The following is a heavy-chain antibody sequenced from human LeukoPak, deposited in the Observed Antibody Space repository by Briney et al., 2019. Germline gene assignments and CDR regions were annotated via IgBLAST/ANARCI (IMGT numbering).Heavy chain of an antibody. CDR1: GXXFTSSA. J-gene: IGHJ5*02. CDR2: IVVGSGNT. Sequence: SVKVSXXXSGXXFTSSAVQWVRQARGQRLEWIGWIVVGSGNTNYAQKFQERVTITRDMSTSTAYMELSSLRSEDTAVYYCAADAGDHLRLGELLLAWGQGTLVTVSS. V-gene: IGHV1-58*01. CDR3: AADAGDHLRLGELLLA. D-gene: IGHD3-16*02.